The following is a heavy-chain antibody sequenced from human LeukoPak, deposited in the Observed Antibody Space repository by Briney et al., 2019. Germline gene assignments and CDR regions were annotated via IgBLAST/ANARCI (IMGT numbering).Heavy chain of an antibody. CDR2: IYSGGST. CDR1: GFTVSSNY. D-gene: IGHD3-22*01. V-gene: IGHV3-66*01. J-gene: IGHJ4*02. Sequence: PGGSLRLSCAASGFTVSSNYMSWVRQAPGKGLEWVSVIYSGGSTYYADSVKGRFTISRDNSKNTLYLQMNSLRAEDTAVYYCAKSVVYYYDSSGSHYWGQGTLVTVSS. CDR3: AKSVVYYYDSSGSHY.